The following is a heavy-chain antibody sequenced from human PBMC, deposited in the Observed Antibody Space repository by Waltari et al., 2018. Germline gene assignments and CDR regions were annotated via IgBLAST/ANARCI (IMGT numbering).Heavy chain of an antibody. CDR1: GFTFSSYS. V-gene: IGHV3-21*01. CDR3: ARVQNDYGDN. CDR2: ISSSSSYI. Sequence: EVQLVESGGGLVKPGGSLRLSCAASGFTFSSYSMNWVRQAPGKGRECVSSISSSSSYIYYADSVKGRFTISRDNAKNSLYLQMNSLRAEDTAVYYCARVQNDYGDNWGQGTLVTVSS. J-gene: IGHJ4*02.